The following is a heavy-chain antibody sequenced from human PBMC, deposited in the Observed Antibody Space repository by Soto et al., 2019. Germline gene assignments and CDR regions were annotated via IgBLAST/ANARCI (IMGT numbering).Heavy chain of an antibody. Sequence: PVGSLILSCAASGFTFDTYWMNWVRQAPGKGLVWLSGIKSDGTIRSYADSVKVRFTISRDNARNTLSLQMNGLRAEDTAVYYCARLSGDHVAFFSYGMDAWGQGTTVTVSS. V-gene: IGHV3-74*01. CDR1: GFTFDTYW. CDR2: IKSDGTIR. J-gene: IGHJ6*02. D-gene: IGHD2-21*01. CDR3: ARLSGDHVAFFSYGMDA.